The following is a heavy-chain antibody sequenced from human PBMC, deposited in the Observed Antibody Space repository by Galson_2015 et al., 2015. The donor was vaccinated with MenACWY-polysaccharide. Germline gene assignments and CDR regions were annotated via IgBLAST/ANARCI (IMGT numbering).Heavy chain of an antibody. D-gene: IGHD3-10*01. J-gene: IGHJ4*02. CDR3: AKGAALYISGNYYDF. Sequence: SLRLSCAGSGLTFSSYGMGWVRQAPGKGLEWVSGLSPNTGNTYYADPVRGRFTISRDNSKNTLYLQMDSLRAEDTALYYCAKGAALYISGNYYDFWGQGTQVTVSS. CDR1: GLTFSSYG. CDR2: LSPNTGNT. V-gene: IGHV3-23*01.